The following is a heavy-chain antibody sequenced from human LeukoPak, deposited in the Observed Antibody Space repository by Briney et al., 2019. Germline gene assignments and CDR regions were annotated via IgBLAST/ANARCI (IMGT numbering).Heavy chain of an antibody. D-gene: IGHD6-19*01. J-gene: IGHJ4*02. CDR1: GFTFSSYG. CDR3: GYSSGWYRDFDY. Sequence: GGSLRLSCAASGFTFSSYGMHRVCQAPGKGLEWVAVISYDGSNKYYADSVKGRFTISRDNSKNTLYLQMNSLRAEDTAVYYCGYSSGWYRDFDYWGQGTLVTVSS. V-gene: IGHV3-30*03. CDR2: ISYDGSNK.